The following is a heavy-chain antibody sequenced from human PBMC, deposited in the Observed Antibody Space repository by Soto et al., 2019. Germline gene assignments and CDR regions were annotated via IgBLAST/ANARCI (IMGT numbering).Heavy chain of an antibody. V-gene: IGHV6-1*01. CDR1: GDSVSGNSAA. Sequence: PSQTLSLTCAISGDSVSGNSAAWNWIRQSPSRGLEWLGRTYYRSKWYNDYAVSVKSRITINPDTSKNQFSLQLNSVTPEDTAVYYCARGIAWFGASLKALEIWGKGKRITVAS. D-gene: IGHD3-10*01. CDR2: TYYRSKWYN. J-gene: IGHJ3*02. CDR3: ARGIAWFGASLKALEI.